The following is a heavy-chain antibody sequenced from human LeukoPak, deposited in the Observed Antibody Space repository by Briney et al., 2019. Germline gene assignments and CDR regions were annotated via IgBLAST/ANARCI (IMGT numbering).Heavy chain of an antibody. D-gene: IGHD3-3*01. J-gene: IGHJ4*02. CDR3: ASHRVFWGGHFDY. Sequence: SETLSLTCTVSDGSISSFYWSWIRQPPGKGLEWIGYIYDSGSTNYNPSLQSRVTISVDTSKNQFSLKLSSVTAADTAVYFCASHRVFWGGHFDYWGQGTLVTVSS. CDR2: IYDSGST. V-gene: IGHV4-59*08. CDR1: DGSISSFY.